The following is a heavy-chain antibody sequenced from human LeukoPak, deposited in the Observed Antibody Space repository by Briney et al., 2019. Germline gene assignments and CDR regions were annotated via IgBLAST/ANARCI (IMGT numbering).Heavy chain of an antibody. CDR3: AKGTRGGRYYYASGSYYSGTDAFDI. Sequence: PGGSLRLSCAASGFTFSSYAMSWVRQAPGKGLEWVSAISGSGGSTYYADSVKGRFTISRDNSKNTLYLQMNSLRAEDTAVCYCAKGTRGGRYYYASGSYYSGTDAFDIWGQGTMVTVSS. J-gene: IGHJ3*02. CDR1: GFTFSSYA. V-gene: IGHV3-23*01. D-gene: IGHD3-10*01. CDR2: ISGSGGST.